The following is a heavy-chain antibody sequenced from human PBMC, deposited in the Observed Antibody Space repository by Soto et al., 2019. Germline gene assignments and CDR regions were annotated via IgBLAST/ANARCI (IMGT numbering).Heavy chain of an antibody. V-gene: IGHV4-59*01. Sequence: PSETLSLTCTVSGGSTSSFHWSWIRQPPGQGLEWIGFISNSGSTNYNPSLKSRVTISLDTSKNQSSLKLSSVSAADTAVYYCARGVVGASTGFQHWGQGTLVTVSS. CDR3: ARGVVGASTGFQH. CDR1: GGSTSSFH. CDR2: ISNSGST. D-gene: IGHD1-26*01. J-gene: IGHJ1*01.